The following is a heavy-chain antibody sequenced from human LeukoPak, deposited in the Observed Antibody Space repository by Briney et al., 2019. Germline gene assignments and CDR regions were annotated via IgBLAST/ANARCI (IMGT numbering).Heavy chain of an antibody. CDR1: GFTFSDYY. Sequence: GGSLRLSCAASGFTFSDYYMSWIRQAPGKGLEWVSYISSSGSTIYYAESVKGRFTISRDNAKNSLYLQMNSLRAEDTAVYYCASLNLGLQDFDYWGQGTLVTVSS. D-gene: IGHD5-24*01. CDR2: ISSSGSTI. CDR3: ASLNLGLQDFDY. J-gene: IGHJ4*02. V-gene: IGHV3-11*04.